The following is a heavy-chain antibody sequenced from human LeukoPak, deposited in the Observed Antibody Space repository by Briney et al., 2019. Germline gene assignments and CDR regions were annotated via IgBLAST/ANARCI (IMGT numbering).Heavy chain of an antibody. CDR3: ARDTGVRPRVAHFDY. J-gene: IGHJ4*02. CDR1: GGSISSYY. D-gene: IGHD1-14*01. V-gene: IGHV4-59*12. Sequence: SETLSLTCTVSGGSISSYYWSWIRQPPGKGLEWIGYIYYSGSTNYNPSLKSRVTISVDTSKNQFSLQLNSVTPEDTAVYYCARDTGVRPRVAHFDYWGQGTLVTVSS. CDR2: IYYSGST.